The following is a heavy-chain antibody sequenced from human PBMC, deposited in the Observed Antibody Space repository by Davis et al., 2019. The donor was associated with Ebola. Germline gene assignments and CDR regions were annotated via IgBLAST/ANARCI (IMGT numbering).Heavy chain of an antibody. CDR2: ISASGGAT. Sequence: PGGSLRLSCAASGFLFSSYAMGWVRQAPGRGLEWVSSISASGGATFYADSVKGRIVMSRDNSNDTLYLRMNNLRAEDTAVYYCARAPDKAYQALYRCFDYWGQGTLVTVSS. D-gene: IGHD2-2*02. V-gene: IGHV3-23*01. J-gene: IGHJ4*02. CDR3: ARAPDKAYQALYRCFDY. CDR1: GFLFSSYA.